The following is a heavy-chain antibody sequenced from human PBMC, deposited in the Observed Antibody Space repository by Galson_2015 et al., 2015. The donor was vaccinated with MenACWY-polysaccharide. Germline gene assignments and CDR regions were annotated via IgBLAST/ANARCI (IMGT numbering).Heavy chain of an antibody. Sequence: SLRLSCAASGFSFPNYDMNWVRQAPGRGLEWVSFISSRSTSIYYADSVKGRFSISRDNAKNSLYLQMNSLRAEDTAVYYCAKTRGGDTASDSWGQGTLVTVSS. CDR1: GFSFPNYD. J-gene: IGHJ4*02. V-gene: IGHV3-48*01. CDR2: ISSRSTSI. CDR3: AKTRGGDTASDS. D-gene: IGHD5-18*01.